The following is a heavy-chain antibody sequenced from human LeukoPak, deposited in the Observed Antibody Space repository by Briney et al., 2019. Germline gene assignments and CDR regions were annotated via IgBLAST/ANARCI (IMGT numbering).Heavy chain of an antibody. CDR2: IIPIFGTA. Sequence: GASVKVSCKASGGTFSSYAISWVRQAPGQGLEWMGGIIPIFGTANYAQKFQGRVTITTDESTSTAYMELSSLRSEDTAVYYCARGLQDGYNSFGQWGQGTLVTVSS. CDR3: ARGLQDGYNSFGQ. V-gene: IGHV1-69*05. CDR1: GGTFSSYA. D-gene: IGHD5-24*01. J-gene: IGHJ4*02.